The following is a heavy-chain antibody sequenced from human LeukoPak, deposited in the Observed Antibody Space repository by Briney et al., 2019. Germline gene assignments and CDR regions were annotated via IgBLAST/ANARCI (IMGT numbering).Heavy chain of an antibody. D-gene: IGHD2-2*01. Sequence: PSETLSLTCTASGGSISSGDDYWSWIRQPPGKGLEWIGYIYYSGSTYYNPSLKSRVTISVDTSKNQFSLKLSSVTAADTAVYYCARSIVGYCSSTSCYRTENWFDPWGQGTLVTVSS. CDR3: ARSIVGYCSSTSCYRTENWFDP. V-gene: IGHV4-30-4*01. J-gene: IGHJ5*02. CDR1: GGSISSGDDY. CDR2: IYYSGST.